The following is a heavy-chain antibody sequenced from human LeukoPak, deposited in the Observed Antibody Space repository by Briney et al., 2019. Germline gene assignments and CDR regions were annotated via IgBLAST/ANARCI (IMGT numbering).Heavy chain of an antibody. CDR3: ARGEYSYANYWYFDL. J-gene: IGHJ2*01. D-gene: IGHD5-18*01. CDR1: GGSISSYY. Sequence: SETLSLTCTVSGGSISSYYWSWIRQPPGKGLEWIGYIYYSGSTNYNPSLKSRVTISVDTSKNQFSLKLSSVTAADTAVYYCARGEYSYANYWYFDLWAVAPWSLSPQ. V-gene: IGHV4-59*01. CDR2: IYYSGST.